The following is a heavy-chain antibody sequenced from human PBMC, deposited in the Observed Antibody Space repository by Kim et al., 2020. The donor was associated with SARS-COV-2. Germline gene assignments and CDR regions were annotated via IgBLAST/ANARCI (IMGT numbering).Heavy chain of an antibody. J-gene: IGHJ5*02. Sequence: TNYAESVKGRFTITRDNAKNSLYLQMNSLRAEDTAVYYCAREVDTAMFDPWGQGTLVTVSS. CDR2: T. V-gene: IGHV3-11*05. CDR3: AREVDTAMFDP. D-gene: IGHD5-18*01.